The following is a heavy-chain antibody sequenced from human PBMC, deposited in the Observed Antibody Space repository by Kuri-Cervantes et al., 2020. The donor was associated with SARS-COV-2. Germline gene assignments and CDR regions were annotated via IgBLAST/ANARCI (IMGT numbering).Heavy chain of an antibody. V-gene: IGHV1-69*04. CDR2: IIPILGIA. J-gene: IGHJ4*02. D-gene: IGHD2/OR15-2a*01. CDR1: GYTLTELS. CDR3: ARGLLLFDY. Sequence: SVKVSCKVSGYTLTELSMHWVRQAPGQGLEWMGRIIPILGIANYAQKFQGRVTITADKSTSTAYMELSSLRSEDTAVYYCARGLLLFDYWGQGTLVTVSS.